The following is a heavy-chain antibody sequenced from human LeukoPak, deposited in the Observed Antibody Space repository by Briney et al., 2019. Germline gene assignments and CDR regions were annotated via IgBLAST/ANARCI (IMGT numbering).Heavy chain of an antibody. CDR3: AKAAMMVREVVDY. V-gene: IGHV3-33*06. CDR1: GFSFSDHN. CDR2: IWHDGSDK. J-gene: IGHJ4*02. Sequence: GGSLRLSCAVSGFSFSDHNMNWVRQAPGKGLEWVAVIWHDGSDKYYADSVKGRFTISRDNSKETLYLQMNDLRVEDTAVYYCAKAAMMVREVVDYWGQGTLVTVSS. D-gene: IGHD3-10*01.